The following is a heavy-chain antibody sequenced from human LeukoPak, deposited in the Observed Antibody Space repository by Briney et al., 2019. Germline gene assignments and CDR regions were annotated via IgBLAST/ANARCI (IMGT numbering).Heavy chain of an antibody. J-gene: IGHJ4*02. CDR1: GYTFTSSD. Sequence: ASVKVSCKASGYTFTSSDINWVRQAPGQGLEWMGWMNPNSGKTGSARKFQGRVAMTKNISRSTAYIEVSSLGYEDTATYYCARGRPGLASAGTYDFWGQGTLITVSS. CDR3: ARGRPGLASAGTYDF. V-gene: IGHV1-8*01. D-gene: IGHD6-13*01. CDR2: MNPNSGKT.